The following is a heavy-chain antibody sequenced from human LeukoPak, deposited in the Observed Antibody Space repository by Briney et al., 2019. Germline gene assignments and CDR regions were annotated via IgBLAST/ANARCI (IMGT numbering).Heavy chain of an antibody. D-gene: IGHD5-12*01. CDR2: IYSGGNT. V-gene: IGHV3-66*01. CDR1: GFTFSNYW. CDR3: ARALRPFDY. J-gene: IGHJ4*02. Sequence: PGGSLRLSCAGSGFTFSNYWMHWVRQAPGKGLEWVSVIYSGGNTYYADSVKGRFTMSRDSSKNTVYLQMNSLRAEDTAVYYCARALRPFDYWGQGTLVTVSS.